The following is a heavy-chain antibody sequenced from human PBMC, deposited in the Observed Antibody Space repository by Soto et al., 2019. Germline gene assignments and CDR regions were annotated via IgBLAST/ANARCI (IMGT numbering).Heavy chain of an antibody. CDR1: GFSFSNTW. J-gene: IGHJ6*02. Sequence: GGSLRLSCAASGFSFSNTWMHWVRQAPGKGLVWVSHVNSDGSNTNYADFVKGRFTVSRDNARNTVYLQMNSLRADDTAVYYCAKDWSYGLDVWGQGTTVT. CDR2: VNSDGSNT. V-gene: IGHV3-74*01. CDR3: AKDWSYGLDV. D-gene: IGHD3-9*01.